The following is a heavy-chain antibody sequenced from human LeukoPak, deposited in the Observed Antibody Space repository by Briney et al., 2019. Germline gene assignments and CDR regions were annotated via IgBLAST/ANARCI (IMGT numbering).Heavy chain of an antibody. CDR2: ISGSGGST. V-gene: IGHV3-23*01. CDR1: GFTFSSYA. J-gene: IGHJ4*02. Sequence: GGSLRPSCAASGFTFSSYAMSWVRQAPGKGLEWVSAISGSGGSTYYADSVKGRFTISRDNSKNTLYLQMNSLRAEDTAVYYCAKSHWNDVYFDYWGQGTLVTVSS. D-gene: IGHD1-1*01. CDR3: AKSHWNDVYFDY.